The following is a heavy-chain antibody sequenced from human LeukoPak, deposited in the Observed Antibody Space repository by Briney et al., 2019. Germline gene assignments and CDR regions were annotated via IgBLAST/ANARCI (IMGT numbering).Heavy chain of an antibody. J-gene: IGHJ5*02. Sequence: GSLRLSCTVSGFTVSSSSMSWVRQAPGKGLEWIGYIYYSGSTNYNPSLKSRVTISVDTSKNQFSLKLSSVTAADTAVYYCARVRLRWKREFDPWGQGTLVTVSS. V-gene: IGHV4-59*02. CDR3: ARVRLRWKREFDP. CDR2: IYYSGST. CDR1: GFTVSSSS. D-gene: IGHD4-23*01.